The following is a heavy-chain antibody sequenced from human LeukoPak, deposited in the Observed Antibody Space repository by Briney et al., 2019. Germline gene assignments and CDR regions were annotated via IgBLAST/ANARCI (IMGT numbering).Heavy chain of an antibody. CDR3: ARHYYDSSGYYRFDY. Sequence: SETLSLTCTVSGGSISSYYWSWIRQPAGQGLEWIGRIYTSGSNAYNLSLKSRVTMSVDASKNQFALKLSSVTAADTAVYYCARHYYDSSGYYRFDYWGQGTLVTVSS. CDR2: IYTSGSN. V-gene: IGHV4-4*07. D-gene: IGHD3-22*01. CDR1: GGSISSYY. J-gene: IGHJ4*02.